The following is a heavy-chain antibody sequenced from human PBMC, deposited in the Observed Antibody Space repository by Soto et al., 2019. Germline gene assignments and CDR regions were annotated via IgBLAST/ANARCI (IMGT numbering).Heavy chain of an antibody. CDR3: ASGDKLSLYPQLDY. D-gene: IGHD3-16*02. V-gene: IGHV1-2*04. CDR1: GYTFTGNY. Sequence: QVQLVQSGAEGKKPGASVKVSCKASGYTFTGNYMHWVRQAPGQGFEWMGWINVNSGGTKYGQKFQGWVTMTRDTSISTAYMELSRLRSDDTAVYYCASGDKLSLYPQLDYWGQGTLVTVSS. J-gene: IGHJ4*02. CDR2: INVNSGGT.